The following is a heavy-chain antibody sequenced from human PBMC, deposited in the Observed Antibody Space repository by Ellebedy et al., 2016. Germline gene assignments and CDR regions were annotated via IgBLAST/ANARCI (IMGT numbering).Heavy chain of an antibody. V-gene: IGHV4-38-2*02. CDR1: GYSISSGYY. J-gene: IGHJ4*02. CDR2: IYHSGNT. Sequence: SETLSLTXTVSGYSISSGYYWGWIRQPPGKGLEWIGSIYHSGNTYYNPSLKSRVTISVDTSKNQFSLKLSSVTAADTAVYYCARDEMSSGPLHYWGQGTLVTVSS. CDR3: ARDEMSSGPLHY. D-gene: IGHD3-22*01.